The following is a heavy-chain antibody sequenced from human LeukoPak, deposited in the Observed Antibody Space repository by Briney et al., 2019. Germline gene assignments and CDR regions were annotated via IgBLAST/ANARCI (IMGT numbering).Heavy chain of an antibody. D-gene: IGHD2-15*01. Sequence: GSLRLSCAASGFTFSSYGMHWIRQPPGKGLEWIGEINHSGSTNYNPSLKSRVTISVDTSKNQFSLKLSSVTAADTAVYYCARGMRGYCSGGSCSYYYYYYMDVWGKGTTVTVSS. V-gene: IGHV4-34*01. J-gene: IGHJ6*03. CDR1: GFTFSSYG. CDR3: ARGMRGYCSGGSCSYYYYYYMDV. CDR2: INHSGST.